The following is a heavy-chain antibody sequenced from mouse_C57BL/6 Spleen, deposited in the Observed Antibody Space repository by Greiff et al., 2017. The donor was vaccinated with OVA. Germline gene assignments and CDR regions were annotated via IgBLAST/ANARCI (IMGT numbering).Heavy chain of an antibody. CDR3: ARSPYWYVDV. Sequence: EVQLQQSGPELVKPGASVPLSCNSSGYTFTDYYMNWVKQSHGKSLEWIGDINPNNGGTSYNQKFKGKATLTVDKSSSTAYMELRSLTSEDSAVYYCARSPYWYVDVWGTGTTVTVSS. V-gene: IGHV1-26*01. CDR2: INPNNGGT. J-gene: IGHJ1*03. CDR1: GYTFTDYY.